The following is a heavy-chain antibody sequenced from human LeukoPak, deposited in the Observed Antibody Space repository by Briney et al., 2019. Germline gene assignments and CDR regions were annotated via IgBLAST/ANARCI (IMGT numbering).Heavy chain of an antibody. V-gene: IGHV4-34*01. D-gene: IGHD3-22*01. CDR1: GGSFSGYY. CDR3: ARGGMYYYDSSGYYSLWY. J-gene: IGHJ4*02. Sequence: SETLSLTCAVYGGSFSGYYWSWIRQPPGKGLEWIGEINHSGSTNYNPSLKSRVTISVDTSKNQFSLKLSSVTAADTAVYYCARGGMYYYDSSGYYSLWYWGQGTLVTVSS. CDR2: INHSGST.